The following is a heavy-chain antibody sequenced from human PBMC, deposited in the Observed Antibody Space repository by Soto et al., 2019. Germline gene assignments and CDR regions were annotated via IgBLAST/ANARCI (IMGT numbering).Heavy chain of an antibody. V-gene: IGHV4-39*01. CDR2: IYYTGST. CDR1: GGSISSSNNY. Sequence: PSETLSLTCTASGGSISSSNNYWGWIRQPPGKGLEWIGTIYYTGSTYYNPSLKSRVTISVDTSRNQFSLRLSSVTAADTAVYYCARQGRCSISSCYDVGSPYNYFNPRAQGTLVTVSS. CDR3: ARQGRCSISSCYDVGSPYNYFNP. D-gene: IGHD2-2*01. J-gene: IGHJ5*02.